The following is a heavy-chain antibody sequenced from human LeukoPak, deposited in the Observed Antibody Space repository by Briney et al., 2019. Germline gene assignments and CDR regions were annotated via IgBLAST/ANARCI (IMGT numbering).Heavy chain of an antibody. CDR2: INHSGST. D-gene: IGHD2-2*01. V-gene: IGHV4-34*01. CDR3: ASLYVVPAATRGHYYYGMDV. Sequence: TSETLSLTCAVYGGSFSGYYWSWIRQPPGKGLEWIGKINHSGSTNYNPSLKSRVTISVDTSKNQFSLRLSSVTAADTAVYYCASLYVVPAATRGHYYYGMDVWGQGTTVTVSS. CDR1: GGSFSGYY. J-gene: IGHJ6*02.